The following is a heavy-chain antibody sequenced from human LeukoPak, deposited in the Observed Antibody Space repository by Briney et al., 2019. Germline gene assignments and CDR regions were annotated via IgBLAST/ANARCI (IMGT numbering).Heavy chain of an antibody. D-gene: IGHD3-22*01. CDR1: GGSISSGGYY. J-gene: IGHJ4*02. CDR3: ARGPYYDDSSGYYDY. CDR2: IYYSGST. V-gene: IGHV4-31*03. Sequence: SETLSLTCTVSGGSISSGGYYWSWIRQHPGKGLEWIGYIYYSGSTYYNPSLKSRVTISVDTSKNQFSLKLSSVTAADTAVYYCARGPYYDDSSGYYDYWGQGTLVTVSS.